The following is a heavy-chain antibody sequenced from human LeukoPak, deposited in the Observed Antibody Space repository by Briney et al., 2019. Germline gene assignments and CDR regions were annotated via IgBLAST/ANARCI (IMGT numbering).Heavy chain of an antibody. D-gene: IGHD4-17*01. CDR1: GYTFTGYY. V-gene: IGHV1-2*04. Sequence: GASVTVSCAASGYTFTGYYMHWVVQAPGQGLEWMGWINPNSGGTNYAQKFQGWVTMARDTSISTAYMELSRLRSDDTAVYYCARVSPKGDYGDYWGQGTLVTVSS. CDR3: ARVSPKGDYGDY. J-gene: IGHJ4*02. CDR2: INPNSGGT.